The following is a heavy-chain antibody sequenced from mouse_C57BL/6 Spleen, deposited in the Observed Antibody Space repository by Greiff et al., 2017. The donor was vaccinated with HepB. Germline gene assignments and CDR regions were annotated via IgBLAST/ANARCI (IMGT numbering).Heavy chain of an antibody. D-gene: IGHD3-2*02. V-gene: IGHV1-82*01. CDR1: GYAFSSSW. J-gene: IGHJ3*01. CDR3: AGGEATEAY. Sequence: VQLQQSGPELVKPGASVKISCKASGYAFSSSWMNWVKQRPGKGLEWIGRIYPGDGDTNYNGKFKGKATVTADKSSSTAYMRLSSLTSEASAVYICAGGEATEAYWGQGTLVTVSA. CDR2: IYPGDGDT.